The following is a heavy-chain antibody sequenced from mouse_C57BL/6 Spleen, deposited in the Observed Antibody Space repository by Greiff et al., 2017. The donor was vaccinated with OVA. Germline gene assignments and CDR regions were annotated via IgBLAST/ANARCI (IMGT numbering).Heavy chain of an antibody. CDR3: TRPYYYGSKGYFDV. D-gene: IGHD1-1*01. J-gene: IGHJ1*03. Sequence: VQLQQSGAELVRPGASVKLSCTASGFNIKDDYMHWVKQRPEQGLEWIGWIDPENGDTEYASKFQGKATITADTSSNTAYLQLSSLTSEDTAVYYCTRPYYYGSKGYFDVWGTGTTVTVSS. V-gene: IGHV14-4*01. CDR2: IDPENGDT. CDR1: GFNIKDDY.